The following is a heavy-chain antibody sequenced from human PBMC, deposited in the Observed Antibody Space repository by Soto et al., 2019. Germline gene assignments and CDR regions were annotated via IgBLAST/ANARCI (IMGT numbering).Heavy chain of an antibody. Sequence: SETLSLTCAVSGGSISSSNWWSWVRQPPGKGLEWIGEIYHSGSTNYNQSLKSRVTILVDKSKNQFSLKLSSVTAADTAVYYCARAGEQLVGYYYGMDVWGQGTTVTVSS. CDR3: ARAGEQLVGYYYGMDV. CDR2: IYHSGST. D-gene: IGHD6-6*01. CDR1: GGSISSSNW. J-gene: IGHJ6*02. V-gene: IGHV4-4*02.